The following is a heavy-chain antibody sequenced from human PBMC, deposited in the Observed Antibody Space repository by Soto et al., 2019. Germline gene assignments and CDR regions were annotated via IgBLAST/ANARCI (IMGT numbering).Heavy chain of an antibody. V-gene: IGHV3-73*01. D-gene: IGHD4-4*01. CDR1: GFAFSGSA. Sequence: GSLRLSCAASGFAFSGSAMHWVRQASGKGLEWVGRIRSKANSYATAYAASVKGRFTISRDDSKSTAYLQMNSLKTEDTAVYYCTIRDGYSLDYWGQGTLVTVSS. J-gene: IGHJ4*02. CDR2: IRSKANSYAT. CDR3: TIRDGYSLDY.